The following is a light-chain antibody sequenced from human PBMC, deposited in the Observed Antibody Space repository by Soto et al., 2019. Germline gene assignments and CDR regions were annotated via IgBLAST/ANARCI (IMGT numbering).Light chain of an antibody. J-gene: IGKJ2*03. CDR3: HQFDDVPYS. V-gene: IGKV1-33*01. CDR1: QDITNF. Sequence: DLQMTQSPSSLSASVGDRVTITCQASQDITNFLNWDQQKPGKAPKLLLYDASSFQTGVPSRFSGSGSGTDFSFTISSLQPEDIATYYCHQFDDVPYSFGQGTKVAIK. CDR2: DAS.